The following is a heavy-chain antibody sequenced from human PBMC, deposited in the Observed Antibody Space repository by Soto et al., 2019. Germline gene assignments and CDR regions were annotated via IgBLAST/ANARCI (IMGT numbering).Heavy chain of an antibody. J-gene: IGHJ4*02. CDR2: ISGSGGST. CDR1: GFTFSSNA. CDR3: AKDYYDSSGSRTFDY. Sequence: GGSLTLSCAASGFTFSSNAMSWVRQAPGKGLEWVSAISGSGGSTYYADSVKGRFTISRDNSKNTLYLQMNSLRAEDTAVYYCAKDYYDSSGSRTFDYCGQGTLVTVS. D-gene: IGHD3-22*01. V-gene: IGHV3-23*01.